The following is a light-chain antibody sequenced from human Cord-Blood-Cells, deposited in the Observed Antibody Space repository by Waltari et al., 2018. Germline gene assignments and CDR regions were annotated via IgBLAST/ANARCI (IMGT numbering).Light chain of an antibody. CDR3: CSYAGSDVV. V-gene: IGLV2-11*01. CDR2: DVX. CDR1: SSDVDGYNY. J-gene: IGLJ2*01. Sequence: QSALTQPRSVSGSPGQSVTISCTGTSSDVDGYNYVSWYQQHPGKAPKLMIYDVXRRPXXVPXXXSGSKSGXXXSLTXSGLQAEDEADYYCCSYAGSDVVFGGGTXLTVL.